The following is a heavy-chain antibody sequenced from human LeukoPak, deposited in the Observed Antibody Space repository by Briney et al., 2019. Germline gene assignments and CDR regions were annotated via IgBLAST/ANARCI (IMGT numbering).Heavy chain of an antibody. CDR3: AREVVVVPADNLDY. Sequence: ASVKVSCKXSGYTFTGYYMHWVRQAPGQGLEWMGRINPNSGGTNYAQKFQGRVTMTRDTSISTAYMELSRLRSDDTAVYYCAREVVVVPADNLDYWGQGTLVTVSS. D-gene: IGHD2-2*01. V-gene: IGHV1-2*02. CDR2: INPNSGGT. J-gene: IGHJ4*02. CDR1: GYTFTGYY.